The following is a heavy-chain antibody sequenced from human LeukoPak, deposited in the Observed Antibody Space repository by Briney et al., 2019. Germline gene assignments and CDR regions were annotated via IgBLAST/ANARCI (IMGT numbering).Heavy chain of an antibody. CDR1: GFSFSSYA. CDR2: ISGSGGST. J-gene: IGHJ3*02. CDR3: AKDTYYVILTGRDAFDI. Sequence: GGSLRLSCAASGFSFSSYAMIWVRQAPGKGLEWVSVISGSGGSTYYADSVKGRFTISRDNSKNTLYLQMNSLRAEDTAVYYCAKDTYYVILTGRDAFDIWGQGTMVTVSS. D-gene: IGHD3-9*01. V-gene: IGHV3-23*01.